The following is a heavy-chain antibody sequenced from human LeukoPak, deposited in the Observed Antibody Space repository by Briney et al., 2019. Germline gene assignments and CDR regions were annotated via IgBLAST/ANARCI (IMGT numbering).Heavy chain of an antibody. CDR3: ARAHPTYGSPP. D-gene: IGHD3-10*01. Sequence: GGSLRLSCAASGFTFSSYEMNWVRQAPGKGLEWVSYISSSGSTTYYADSVKGRFTISRDNAKNSLYLQMNSLRAEDTAVYYCARAHPTYGSPPWGQGTLVTVSS. V-gene: IGHV3-48*03. CDR2: ISSSGSTT. CDR1: GFTFSSYE. J-gene: IGHJ5*02.